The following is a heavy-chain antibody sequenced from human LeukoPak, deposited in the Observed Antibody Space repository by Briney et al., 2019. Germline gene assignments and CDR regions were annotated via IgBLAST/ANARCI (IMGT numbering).Heavy chain of an antibody. CDR3: AVIAVAGTSPFDY. J-gene: IGHJ4*02. CDR2: INGDGSAI. D-gene: IGHD6-19*01. V-gene: IGHV3-74*01. CDR1: GLTFSSYW. Sequence: GGSLRLSCAASGLTFSSYWMYWVRHAPGKGLVWVSRINGDGSAINYADSVKGRFTISRDNSKNTLYLQMNSLRAEDTAVYYCAVIAVAGTSPFDYWGQGTLVTVSS.